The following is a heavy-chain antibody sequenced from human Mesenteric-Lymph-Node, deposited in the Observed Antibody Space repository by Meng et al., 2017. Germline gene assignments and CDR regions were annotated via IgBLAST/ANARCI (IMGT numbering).Heavy chain of an antibody. J-gene: IGHJ2*01. CDR3: ARVGWRQWSFDL. D-gene: IGHD5-18*01. CDR2: IYYSGST. Sequence: QVRLQEPGPGMVKPSPPMSLTCTVSGGSISSGDYYWSWIRQPPGKGLEWIGCIYYSGSTYYNPSLKGRVTISVDTSKNQFSLNLSSVTAADTAVYYCARVGWRQWSFDLWGRGTLVTVSS. CDR1: GGSISSGDYY. V-gene: IGHV4-30-4*01.